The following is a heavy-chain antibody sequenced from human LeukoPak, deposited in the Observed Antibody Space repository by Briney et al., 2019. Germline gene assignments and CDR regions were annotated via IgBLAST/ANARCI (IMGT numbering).Heavy chain of an antibody. CDR3: ARDNEDLHCSGGSCYLLDY. CDR2: IIPILGIA. J-gene: IGHJ4*02. Sequence: ASVKVSYKASGGTFSSYAISWVRQAPGQGLEWMGRIIPILGIANYAQKFQGRVTITADKSTSTAYMELSSLRSEDAAVYYCARDNEDLHCSGGSCYLLDYWGQGTLVTVSS. D-gene: IGHD2-15*01. V-gene: IGHV1-69*04. CDR1: GGTFSSYA.